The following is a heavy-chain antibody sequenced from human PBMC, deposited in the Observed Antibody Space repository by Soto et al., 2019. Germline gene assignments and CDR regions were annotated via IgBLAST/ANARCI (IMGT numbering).Heavy chain of an antibody. CDR3: ARQVERPLYYFDY. V-gene: IGHV3-30-3*01. J-gene: IGHJ4*02. CDR2: ISYDGSNK. D-gene: IGHD1-1*01. CDR1: GFTFSSYA. Sequence: GVSLRLSFAASGFTFSSYAMHWVRQAPGKGLEWVAVISYDGSNKYYADSVKGRFTISRDNSKNTLYLQMNSLRAEDTAVYYCARQVERPLYYFDYWGQGTLVTVSS.